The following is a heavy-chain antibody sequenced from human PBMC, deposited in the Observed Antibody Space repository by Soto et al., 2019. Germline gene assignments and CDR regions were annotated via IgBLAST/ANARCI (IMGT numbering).Heavy chain of an antibody. CDR1: GFTFSSYA. D-gene: IGHD3-22*01. Sequence: GGSLRLSCAASGFTFSSYAMIWVRQAPGKGLEWVSAISGGGGSTYYADSVKGRFTISRDNSKNTLYLQMNSLRAEDTAVYYCATSYDSSGYYFALEYFQHWGQGTLVTVSS. V-gene: IGHV3-23*01. CDR3: ATSYDSSGYYFALEYFQH. J-gene: IGHJ1*01. CDR2: ISGGGGST.